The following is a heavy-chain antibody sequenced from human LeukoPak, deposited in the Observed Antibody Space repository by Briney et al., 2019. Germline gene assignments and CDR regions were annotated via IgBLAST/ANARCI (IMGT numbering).Heavy chain of an antibody. CDR1: GFTFSTYW. V-gene: IGHV3-7*03. CDR3: AKTRSGGSSYFDY. CDR2: IKQDGSEK. J-gene: IGHJ4*02. D-gene: IGHD2-15*01. Sequence: GGSLRLSCAASGFTFSTYWMSWVRQAPGKGLEWVANIKQDGSEKYYVDSVKGRFTISRDNAKNSLYLQMNTLRAEDTAVYYCAKTRSGGSSYFDYWGQGTLVTVSS.